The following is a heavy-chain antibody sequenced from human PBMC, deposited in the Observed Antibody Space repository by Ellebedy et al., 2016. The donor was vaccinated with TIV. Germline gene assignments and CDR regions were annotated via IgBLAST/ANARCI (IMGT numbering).Heavy chain of an antibody. CDR1: SGSVSTGSYY. J-gene: IGHJ5*02. V-gene: IGHV4-61*01. Sequence: SETLSLXCTVSSGSVSTGSYYWSWIRQPPGRGLEWIGYIYPFGSTKYNPSLKNRVTISLDASTNQFSLKLSSVTAADTAVYYCARRIETGGAPQNNWLDPWGQGTLVTVSS. D-gene: IGHD2-21*01. CDR2: IYPFGST. CDR3: ARRIETGGAPQNNWLDP.